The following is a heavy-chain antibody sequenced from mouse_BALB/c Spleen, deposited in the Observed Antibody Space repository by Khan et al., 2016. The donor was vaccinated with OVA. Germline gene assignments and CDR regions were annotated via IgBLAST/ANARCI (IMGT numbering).Heavy chain of an antibody. CDR3: ARNTHMNTTVIDY. J-gene: IGHJ4*01. CDR1: GFSLTSYG. Sequence: QVQLKESGPGLVAPSQSLSITCTVSGFSLTSYGVHWVRQPPGKGLEWLVVIWSDGKTTYNSTLKSRLSISKDNSKSQVFLKMNSLQTDDTAMYYCARNTHMNTTVIDYWGQGTSVTVSS. CDR2: IWSDGKT. D-gene: IGHD2-4*01. V-gene: IGHV2-6*02.